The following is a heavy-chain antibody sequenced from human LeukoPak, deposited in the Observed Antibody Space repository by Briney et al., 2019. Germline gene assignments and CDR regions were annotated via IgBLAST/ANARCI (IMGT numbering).Heavy chain of an antibody. D-gene: IGHD6-19*01. CDR2: INPNSGGT. CDR3: AREGIAVAAFDY. J-gene: IGHJ4*02. V-gene: IGHV1-2*02. CDR1: GGTFSSSA. Sequence: ASVKVSCKTSGGTFSSSAITWVRQAPGQGLEWMGWINPNSGGTNYAQKFQGRVTMTRDTSISTAYMELSRLRSDDTAVYYCAREGIAVAAFDYWGQGTLVTVSS.